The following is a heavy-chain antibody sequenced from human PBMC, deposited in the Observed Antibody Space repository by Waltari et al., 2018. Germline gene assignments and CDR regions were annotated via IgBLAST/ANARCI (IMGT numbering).Heavy chain of an antibody. CDR1: GGSFSGYY. V-gene: IGHV4-34*01. D-gene: IGHD6-13*01. J-gene: IGHJ4*02. Sequence: QVQLQQWGAGLLKPSETLSLTCAVYGGSFSGYYWSWIRQPPGKGLEWIGENNHSGSTNYTPSLKSRVTISVDTSKNQFSLKLSSVTAADTAVYYCAREGPAAAGIDYWGQGTLVTVSS. CDR3: AREGPAAAGIDY. CDR2: NNHSGST.